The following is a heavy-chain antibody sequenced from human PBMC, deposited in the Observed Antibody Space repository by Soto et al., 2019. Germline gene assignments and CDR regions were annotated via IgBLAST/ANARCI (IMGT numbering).Heavy chain of an antibody. Sequence: GASVKVSCKASGGTLSSYAISWVRQAPGQGLEWMGGIIPIFGTANYAQKFQGRVTITADESTSTAYMELSSLRSEDTAVYYCARVSGYCSGGSCYQTYNWFDPWGQGTLVTVSS. CDR1: GGTLSSYA. CDR3: ARVSGYCSGGSCYQTYNWFDP. V-gene: IGHV1-69*13. J-gene: IGHJ5*02. CDR2: IIPIFGTA. D-gene: IGHD2-15*01.